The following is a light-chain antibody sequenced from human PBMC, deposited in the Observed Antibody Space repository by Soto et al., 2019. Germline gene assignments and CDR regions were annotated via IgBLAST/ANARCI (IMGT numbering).Light chain of an antibody. V-gene: IGKV3D-20*01. CDR3: QQYGSSPIT. CDR2: DAS. CDR1: QSVSSSY. J-gene: IGKJ5*01. Sequence: EIILTQSPATLSLSPGERATLSFRASQSVSSSYVAWYQHRPGLAPRLLIHDASSRATGIPDRFSGTKSGTDFTLTIRRLEPEDAAVYYCQQYGSSPITFGQGTRLEIK.